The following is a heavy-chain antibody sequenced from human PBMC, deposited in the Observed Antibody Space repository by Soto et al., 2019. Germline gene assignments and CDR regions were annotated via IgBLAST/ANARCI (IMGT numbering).Heavy chain of an antibody. CDR2: ISAYNGNK. CDR1: GYTFTSYG. CDR3: ARDSPPVDY. V-gene: IGHV1-18*01. Sequence: QVKLVQSGAEVKKPGASVKVSCKASGYTFTSYGISWVRKAPGQGLEWMGWISAYNGNKKSAQKIQGRFTMTTDTSTSTAYMELRSLRSDDTAVYYCARDSPPVDYWGQGTLVTVSS. J-gene: IGHJ4*02.